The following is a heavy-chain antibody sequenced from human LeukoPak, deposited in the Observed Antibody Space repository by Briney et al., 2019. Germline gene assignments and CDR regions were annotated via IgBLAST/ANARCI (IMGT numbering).Heavy chain of an antibody. CDR3: ARQMVRGMDWFDP. D-gene: IGHD3-10*01. V-gene: IGHV4-59*06. J-gene: IGHJ5*02. CDR1: GGSISSYY. Sequence: PSETLSLTCTVSGGSISSYYWSWIRQPPGKGLEWIGYIYYSGSTYYNPSLKSRVTISVDTSKNQFSLKLSSVTAADTAVYYCARQMVRGMDWFDPWGQGTLVTVSS. CDR2: IYYSGST.